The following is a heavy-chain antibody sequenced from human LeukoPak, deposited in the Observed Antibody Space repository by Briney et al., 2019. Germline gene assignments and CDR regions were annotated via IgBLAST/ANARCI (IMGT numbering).Heavy chain of an antibody. D-gene: IGHD3-3*02. CDR1: GGSISSYY. Sequence: SETLSLTCTVSGGSISSYYWSWIRQPPGKGLEWIGYIHYSGSTDYNPSLRSRLTMSVDTSKNQFSLILSSVTAADTAVYYCARVGSFNWFDPWGQGTLVTVSS. J-gene: IGHJ5*02. CDR3: ARVGSFNWFDP. V-gene: IGHV4-59*12. CDR2: IHYSGST.